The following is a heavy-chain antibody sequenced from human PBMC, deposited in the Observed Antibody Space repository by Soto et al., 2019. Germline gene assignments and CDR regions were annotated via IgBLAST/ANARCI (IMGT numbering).Heavy chain of an antibody. CDR2: INHSGST. J-gene: IGHJ6*02. Sequence: QVQLQQWGAGLLKPSETLSLTCAVYGGSFSGYYWSWIRQPPGKGLEWIGEINHSGSTNYNPSLKSRVTISVDTSKNQFSLKLSSVTAADTAVYYCARFPRYCSSTSCLLLQNYYYYYGMDVWGQGTTVTVSS. D-gene: IGHD2-2*01. CDR3: ARFPRYCSSTSCLLLQNYYYYYGMDV. V-gene: IGHV4-34*01. CDR1: GGSFSGYY.